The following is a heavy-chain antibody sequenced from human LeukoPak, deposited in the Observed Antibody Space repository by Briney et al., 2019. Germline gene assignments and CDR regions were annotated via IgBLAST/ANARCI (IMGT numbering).Heavy chain of an antibody. CDR1: GFTFSSYW. Sequence: GGSLRLSCAASGFTFSSYWMNWARQAPGRGLEWVASINHNGNVNYYVDSVKGRFTISRDNAKNSLYLQMSNLRAEDTAVYFCARGGGLDVWGQGATVTVSS. J-gene: IGHJ6*02. CDR2: INHNGNVN. V-gene: IGHV3-7*03. CDR3: ARGGGLDV. D-gene: IGHD3-16*01.